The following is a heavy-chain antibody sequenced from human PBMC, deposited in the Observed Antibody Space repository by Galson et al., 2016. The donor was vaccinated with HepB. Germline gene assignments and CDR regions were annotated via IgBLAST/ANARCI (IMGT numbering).Heavy chain of an antibody. V-gene: IGHV4-59*08. Sequence: WIRQRPGEGLEWIGYISNRATTIYNPSLRSRVTISLDTSKSQFFLRMSSVTAADTAIYYCARQNSRGLVWRNYLDYWGQGSLVTVSS. CDR3: ARQNSRGLVWRNYLDY. J-gene: IGHJ4*02. D-gene: IGHD2/OR15-2a*01. CDR2: ISNRATT.